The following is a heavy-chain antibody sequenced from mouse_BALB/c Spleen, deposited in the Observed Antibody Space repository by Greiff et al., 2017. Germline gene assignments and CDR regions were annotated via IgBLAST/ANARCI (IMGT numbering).Heavy chain of an antibody. V-gene: IGHV5-6*02. J-gene: IGHJ2*01. D-gene: IGHD1-1*01. Sequence: EVKLEESGGDLVKPGGSLKLSCAASGFTFSSYGMSWVRQTPDKRLEWVATISSGGSYTYYPDSVKGRFTISRDNAKNTLYLQMSSLKSEDTAMYYCARPSITTVVPDYWGQGTTLTVSS. CDR1: GFTFSSYG. CDR3: ARPSITTVVPDY. CDR2: ISSGGSYT.